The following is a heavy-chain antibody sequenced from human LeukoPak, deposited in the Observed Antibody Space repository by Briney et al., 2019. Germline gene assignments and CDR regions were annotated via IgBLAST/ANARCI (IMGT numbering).Heavy chain of an antibody. CDR2: ISYDGSNK. CDR1: GFTFSSYA. CDR3: ARANMVRGVINY. V-gene: IGHV3-30*04. J-gene: IGHJ4*02. D-gene: IGHD3-10*01. Sequence: GRSLRLSCAASGFTFSSYAMHWVRQAPGKGLEWVAVISYDGSNKYYADSVKGRFTISRDNSKNTLYLQMSSLRAEDTAVYYCARANMVRGVINYWGQGTLVTVSS.